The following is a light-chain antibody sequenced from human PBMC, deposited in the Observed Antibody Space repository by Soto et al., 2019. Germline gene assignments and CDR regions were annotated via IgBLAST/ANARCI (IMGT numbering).Light chain of an antibody. CDR3: QSYDNSLSGSRV. CDR2: GNN. J-gene: IGLJ2*01. CDR1: SSNIGAGYD. Sequence: QSVLTQPPSVSGAPGQRATISCTGSSSNIGAGYDVHWYQQLPGTAPRLLIYGNNNRPSGVPDRFSGSKSGTSASLAITGLQAEDEADYYCQSYDNSLSGSRVFGGGTKLTVL. V-gene: IGLV1-40*01.